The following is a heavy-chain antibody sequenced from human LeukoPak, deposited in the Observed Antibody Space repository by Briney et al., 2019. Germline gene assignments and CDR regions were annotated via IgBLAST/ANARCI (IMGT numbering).Heavy chain of an antibody. Sequence: PGGSLRLSCAASGFTFSDYYMSWIRQAPGKGLEWVSYISSSGSTIYYADSVKGRFTISRDNAKNSLYLQMNSLRAEDTAVYYCAKDVGMAYSSSAGCDYWGQGTLVTVSS. J-gene: IGHJ4*02. V-gene: IGHV3-11*01. CDR1: GFTFSDYY. CDR3: AKDVGMAYSSSAGCDY. D-gene: IGHD6-6*01. CDR2: ISSSGSTI.